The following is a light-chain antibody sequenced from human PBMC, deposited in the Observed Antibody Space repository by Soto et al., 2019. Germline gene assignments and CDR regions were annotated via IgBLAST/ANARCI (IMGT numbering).Light chain of an antibody. Sequence: QSVLTQPRSVSGSPGHSVTISCTGTSSDVGGYSYVSWYQQHPGKAPKLMISDVSKRPSGVPDRFSGSKFGNTASLTISGLQAEDESYYYCCSYAGAFTYVFGSGSKGTVL. CDR2: DVS. V-gene: IGLV2-11*01. CDR3: CSYAGAFTYV. J-gene: IGLJ1*01. CDR1: SSDVGGYSY.